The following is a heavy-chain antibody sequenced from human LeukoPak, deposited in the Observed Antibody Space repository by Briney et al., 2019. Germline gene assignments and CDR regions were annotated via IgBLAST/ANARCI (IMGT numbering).Heavy chain of an antibody. CDR3: ARQVGATSISYFDY. D-gene: IGHD1-26*01. J-gene: IGHJ4*02. CDR2: IYYSGST. CDR1: GGSISSYY. Sequence: SETLSLTCTVSGGSISSYYWSWIRQPPGKGLEWIGYIYYSGSTNYNPSLKSRVTISVDTSKNQFSLKLSSVTAADTAVYYCARQVGATSISYFDYWGQGTLVTVSS. V-gene: IGHV4-59*08.